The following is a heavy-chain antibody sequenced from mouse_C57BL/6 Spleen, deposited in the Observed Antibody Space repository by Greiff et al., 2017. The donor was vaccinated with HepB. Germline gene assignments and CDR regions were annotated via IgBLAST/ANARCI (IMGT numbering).Heavy chain of an antibody. CDR2: IDPEDGDT. CDR3: TTYGTRRDWYFDV. V-gene: IGHV14-1*01. CDR1: GFNIKDYY. D-gene: IGHD1-1*01. Sequence: EVQLQQSGAELVRPGASVKLSCTASGFNIKDYYMHWVKQRPEQGLEWIGRIDPEDGDTDYAPKFQGKATMTADTSSNTAYLQLSSLTSEDTAAYYCTTYGTRRDWYFDVWGTGTTVTVSS. J-gene: IGHJ1*03.